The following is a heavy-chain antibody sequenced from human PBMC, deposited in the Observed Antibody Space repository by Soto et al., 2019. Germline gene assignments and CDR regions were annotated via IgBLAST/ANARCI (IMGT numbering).Heavy chain of an antibody. CDR1: GFTFSSYA. CDR3: AKCQSQSTVTTTLDY. D-gene: IGHD4-17*01. CDR2: ISGSGGST. Sequence: EVQLLESGGGLVQPGGSLRLSCAASGFTFSSYAMNWVRQAPGKGLEWVSAISGSGGSTCYADSVTGRFTISRDNSKNTLYLQMNSLRAEYTAGYYCAKCQSQSTVTTTLDYWGQGPLVTVSS. J-gene: IGHJ4*02. V-gene: IGHV3-23*01.